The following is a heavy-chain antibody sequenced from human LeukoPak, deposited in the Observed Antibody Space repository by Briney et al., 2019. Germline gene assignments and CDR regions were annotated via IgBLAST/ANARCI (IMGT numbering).Heavy chain of an antibody. CDR3: ARDSAADY. CDR1: GFTSSSYE. J-gene: IGHJ4*02. Sequence: GGSLRLSCAASGFTSSSYEMNWVRQAPGKGLEWVSYISGSGSTIYYADSVKGRFTISRDNAKNSLYLQMNSLRAEDTAVYYCARDSAADYWGQGTLVTVSS. CDR2: ISGSGSTI. V-gene: IGHV3-48*03.